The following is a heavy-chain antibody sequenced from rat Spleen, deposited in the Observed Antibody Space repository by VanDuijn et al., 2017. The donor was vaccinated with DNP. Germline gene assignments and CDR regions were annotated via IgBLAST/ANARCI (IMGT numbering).Heavy chain of an antibody. CDR2: ISASGGST. CDR1: GFTFSNYY. V-gene: IGHV5-25*01. Sequence: EVKLVESGGGLVQPGRSMKLSCAASGFTFSNYYMAWVRQAPKKGLEWVASISASGGSTSYRDSVKGRFTISRDNAKSSLYLQMDSLRSEDTASYYCARGGRSYFDYWGQGVMVTVSS. D-gene: IGHD1-11*01. CDR3: ARGGRSYFDY. J-gene: IGHJ2*01.